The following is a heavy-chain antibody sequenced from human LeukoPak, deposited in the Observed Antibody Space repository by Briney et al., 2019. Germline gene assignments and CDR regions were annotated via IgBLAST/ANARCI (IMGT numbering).Heavy chain of an antibody. D-gene: IGHD3-3*01. CDR1: GVTFSSYG. V-gene: IGHV3-33*06. CDR2: IWYDGSNK. CDR3: AKDGGGGYYVAYFDY. J-gene: IGHJ4*02. Sequence: GGSLRLSCAASGVTFSSYGMHWGRQAPGKGLEWGAVIWYDGSNKYYADSVKGRFTISIDNSKNTLYLQMNSLRAEDTAVYYCAKDGGGGYYVAYFDYWGQGTLVAVSS.